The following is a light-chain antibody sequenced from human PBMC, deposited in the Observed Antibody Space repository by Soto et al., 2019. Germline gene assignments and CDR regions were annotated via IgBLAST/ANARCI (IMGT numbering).Light chain of an antibody. Sequence: QSALTQPPSASGSPGQSVTISCIGTSSDVGGYNYVSWYQQHPGKAPKLMIYEVSKRPSGVPDRFSGSKSGNTASLTVSGLKAEDEADYYCSSFAGSINYGFGTGTKVTVL. CDR3: SSFAGSINYG. CDR1: SSDVGGYNY. J-gene: IGLJ1*01. V-gene: IGLV2-8*01. CDR2: EVS.